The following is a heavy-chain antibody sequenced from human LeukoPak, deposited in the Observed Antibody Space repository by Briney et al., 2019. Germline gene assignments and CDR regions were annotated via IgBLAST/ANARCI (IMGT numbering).Heavy chain of an antibody. CDR2: TYYRSKWYN. CDR1: GDGVSSNSAA. J-gene: IGHJ3*02. V-gene: IGHV6-1*01. D-gene: IGHD1-26*01. CDR3: AREVGTVKGPGAFDI. Sequence: SQTLSLTCAISGDGVSSNSAAWNWIRQSPSRGLEWLGRTYYRSKWYNDYAVSVKSRITINPDTSKNQFSLQLNSVTPEDTAVYYCAREVGTVKGPGAFDIWGQGAMVTVSS.